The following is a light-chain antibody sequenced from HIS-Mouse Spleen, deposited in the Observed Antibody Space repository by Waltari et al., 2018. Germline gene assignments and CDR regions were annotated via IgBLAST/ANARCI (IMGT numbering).Light chain of an antibody. J-gene: IGLJ2*01. CDR2: RNN. Sequence: QSVLTQPPSASGTPGQRVTISCSGSSSNIGSNYVYWYQQLPGTAPKLLNYRNNQRPSGVPDRFSGSKSGTSASLAISGLRSEDEADYYCAAWDDSLSGRDVVFGGGTKLTVL. CDR1: SSNIGSNY. CDR3: AAWDDSLSGRDVV. V-gene: IGLV1-47*01.